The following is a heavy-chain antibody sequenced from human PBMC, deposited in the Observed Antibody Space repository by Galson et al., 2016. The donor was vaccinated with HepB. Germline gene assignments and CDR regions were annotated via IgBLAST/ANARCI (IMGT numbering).Heavy chain of an antibody. D-gene: IGHD3-22*01. CDR3: ARDYSPSYYYDSSSYYGDAFDI. V-gene: IGHV3-7*03. CDR2: IKQDGSKK. J-gene: IGHJ3*02. Sequence: SLRLSCAASGFTLRNYAMSWVRQAPGKGLEWVANIKQDGSKKYYLDSVEGRFTISRDTAKNSLYLQMNSLRAEDTAVYYCARDYSPSYYYDSSSYYGDAFDIWGQGTMVTVSS. CDR1: GFTLRNYA.